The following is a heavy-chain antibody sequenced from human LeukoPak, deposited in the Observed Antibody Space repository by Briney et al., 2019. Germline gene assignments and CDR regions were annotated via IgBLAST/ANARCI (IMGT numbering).Heavy chain of an antibody. J-gene: IGHJ6*01. V-gene: IGHV3-23*01. CDR1: GFTFSGFA. CDR2: ISGSGDNT. Sequence: GGSLRLYCAASGFTFSGFAMSWVRRTPGKGLEWVSGISGSGDNTLYADSVKGRFTISRDNSKNTLYLEMTSLRAEDTAIYYCAKMKGHPLPKYYMDVWGQGTTVTVSS. CDR3: AKMKGHPLPKYYMDV. D-gene: IGHD1-26*01.